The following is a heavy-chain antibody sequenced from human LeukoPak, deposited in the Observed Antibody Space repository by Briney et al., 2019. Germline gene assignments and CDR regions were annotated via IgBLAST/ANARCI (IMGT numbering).Heavy chain of an antibody. CDR3: ARQTAAAAPDFDY. J-gene: IGHJ4*02. Sequence: SEALSLTCTVSGGSISSYYWSWIRQPPGKGLGWIGYIYYSGNTNYNPSLKSRVTISVDTSKNRFSLKLSSVTAADTAVYYCARQTAAAAPDFDYWGQGTLVTVSS. D-gene: IGHD6-13*01. V-gene: IGHV4-59*08. CDR1: GGSISSYY. CDR2: IYYSGNT.